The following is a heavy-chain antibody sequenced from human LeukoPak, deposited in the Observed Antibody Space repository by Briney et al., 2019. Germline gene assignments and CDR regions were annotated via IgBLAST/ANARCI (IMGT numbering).Heavy chain of an antibody. CDR1: GFTVSSNY. CDR2: IYSGGST. V-gene: IGHV3-53*01. J-gene: IGHJ6*02. CDR3: ASSSKPYYDILTGYARPTYYYYGMDV. D-gene: IGHD3-9*01. Sequence: GGSLRLSCAASGFTVSSNYMSWVRQAPGKGLEWVSVIYSGGSTYYADSVKGRFTISRDNSKNTLYLQMNSLRAEGTAVYYCASSSKPYYDILTGYARPTYYYYGMDVWGQGTTVTVSS.